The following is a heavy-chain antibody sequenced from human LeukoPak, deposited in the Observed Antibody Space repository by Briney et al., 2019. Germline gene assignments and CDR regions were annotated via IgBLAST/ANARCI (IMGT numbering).Heavy chain of an antibody. J-gene: IGHJ4*02. CDR1: GGSISSYY. D-gene: IGHD3-9*01. CDR3: ARGGRYFDWLLSY. V-gene: IGHV4-59*01. CDR2: IYYSGST. Sequence: SETLSLTCTVSGGSISSYYWSWIRQPPGKGLEWIGYIYYSGSTNYNPSLKSRVTISVDTSKNQFSLKLSSVTAADTAVYYCARGGRYFDWLLSYWGQGTLVTVSS.